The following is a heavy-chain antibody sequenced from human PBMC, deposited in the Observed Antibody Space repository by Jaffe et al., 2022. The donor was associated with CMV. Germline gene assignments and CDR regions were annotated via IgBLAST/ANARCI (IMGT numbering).Heavy chain of an antibody. CDR1: GFTFSSYG. J-gene: IGHJ6*02. V-gene: IGHV3-30*18. Sequence: QVQLVESGGGVVQPGRSLRLSCAASGFTFSSYGMHWVRQAPGKGLEWVAVISYDGSNKYYADSVKGRFTISRDNSKNTLYLQMNSLRAEDTAVYYCAKGDQDIVVVPAAIGYYYGMDVWGQGTTVTVSS. D-gene: IGHD2-2*02. CDR2: ISYDGSNK. CDR3: AKGDQDIVVVPAAIGYYYGMDV.